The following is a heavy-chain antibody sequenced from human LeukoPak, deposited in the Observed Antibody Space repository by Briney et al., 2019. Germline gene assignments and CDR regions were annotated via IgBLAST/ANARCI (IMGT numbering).Heavy chain of an antibody. Sequence: SETLSLTCTVSGGSISSYYWSWIRQPAGKGLEWIGYIYYSGSTNYNPSLKSRVTISVDTSKNQFSLKLSSVTAADTAVYYCARVRYGSGSYYTIWGQGTLVTVSS. CDR3: ARVRYGSGSYYTI. D-gene: IGHD3-10*01. V-gene: IGHV4-59*01. J-gene: IGHJ4*02. CDR2: IYYSGST. CDR1: GGSISSYY.